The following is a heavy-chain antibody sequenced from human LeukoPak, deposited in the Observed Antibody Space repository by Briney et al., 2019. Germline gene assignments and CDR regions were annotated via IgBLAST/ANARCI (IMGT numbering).Heavy chain of an antibody. V-gene: IGHV3-48*03. CDR1: GFTFSNYE. D-gene: IGHD6-19*01. CDR3: ARDRYSSGWSYDAFDI. J-gene: IGHJ3*02. Sequence: GGSLRLSCAASGFTFSNYEMIWVRQAPGKGREGLSYISSSGSTKYYADSVKGRFTISRDNAKNSLYLQMNSLRAEDTAVYYCARDRYSSGWSYDAFDIWGQGTMVTVSS. CDR2: ISSSGSTK.